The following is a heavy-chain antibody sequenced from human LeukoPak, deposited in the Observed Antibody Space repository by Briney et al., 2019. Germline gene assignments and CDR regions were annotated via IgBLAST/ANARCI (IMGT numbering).Heavy chain of an antibody. Sequence: VASVKVSCKASGYTFTSYGISWVRQAPGQGLEWMGWISAYNGNTNYAQKLQGRVTMTTDTSTSTAYMELRNLRSDDTAVYYCARGGFDYYRTGRAFDVWGQGTLVTVSS. V-gene: IGHV1-18*01. J-gene: IGHJ4*02. CDR2: ISAYNGNT. CDR1: GYTFTSYG. D-gene: IGHD3-10*01. CDR3: ARGGFDYYRTGRAFDV.